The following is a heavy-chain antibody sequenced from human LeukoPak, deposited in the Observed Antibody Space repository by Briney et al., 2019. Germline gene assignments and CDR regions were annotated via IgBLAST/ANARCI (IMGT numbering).Heavy chain of an antibody. CDR3: ARRQYQLLSVYYYYYMDV. D-gene: IGHD2-2*01. V-gene: IGHV1-46*01. Sequence: EASVKVSCKASGYTFTSYYMHWVRQAPGQGLEWMGIINPSGGSTNYAQKFQDRVTMTTDTSTNTAYMELRSLRSDDTAVYYCARRQYQLLSVYYYYYMDVWGEGTTVTVSS. J-gene: IGHJ6*03. CDR1: GYTFTSYY. CDR2: INPSGGST.